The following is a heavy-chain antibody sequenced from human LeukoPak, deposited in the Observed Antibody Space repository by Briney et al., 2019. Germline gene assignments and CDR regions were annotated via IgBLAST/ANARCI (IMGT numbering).Heavy chain of an antibody. D-gene: IGHD2-8*01. V-gene: IGHV1-18*01. Sequence: GASVKVSCKASGYTFTSYGISWVRQAPGQGLEWMGWISAYNGNTNYAQKLQGRVTMTTDTSTSTAYMELRSLRSDDTAVYYCARGTISYYLVTYGMDVWGQGTTVTVSS. CDR2: ISAYNGNT. CDR3: ARGTISYYLVTYGMDV. CDR1: GYTFTSYG. J-gene: IGHJ6*02.